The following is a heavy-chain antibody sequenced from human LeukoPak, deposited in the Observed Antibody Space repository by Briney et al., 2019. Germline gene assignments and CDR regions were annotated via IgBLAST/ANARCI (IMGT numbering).Heavy chain of an antibody. D-gene: IGHD1-26*01. CDR2: IRSKAYGGTT. CDR3: TSYSGSHDDAFDI. Sequence: GRSLRLSCTASGFTFGDYAMSWFRQAPGKGLEWVGFIRSKAYGGTTEYAASVKGRFTISRDDSKSIAYLQMNSLKTEDTAVYYCTSYSGSHDDAFDIWGQGTMVTVSS. V-gene: IGHV3-49*03. CDR1: GFTFGDYA. J-gene: IGHJ3*02.